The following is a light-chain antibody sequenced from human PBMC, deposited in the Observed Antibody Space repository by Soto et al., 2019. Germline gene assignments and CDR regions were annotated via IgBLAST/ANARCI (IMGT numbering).Light chain of an antibody. CDR3: QHTRSYPST. Sequence: IQLTQSPSSLSASVGDRVTITCRASQGIITYLAWYQQKPGKAPNRLIYGSSTLQSGVPLRFSGSGSGTDFTLTINSLQAEDFATYYCQHTRSYPSTFGGGTKVDIK. CDR1: QGIITY. V-gene: IGKV1-9*01. J-gene: IGKJ4*01. CDR2: GSS.